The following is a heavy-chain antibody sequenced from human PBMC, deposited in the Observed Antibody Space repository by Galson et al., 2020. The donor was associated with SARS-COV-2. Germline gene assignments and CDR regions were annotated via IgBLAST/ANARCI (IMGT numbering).Heavy chain of an antibody. Sequence: ASETLSLTCTVSGGSVSSGSYYWSWIRQPPGKGLEWIGYIFYSGSTNYNPSLKSRVTISVDTSKNQFSLKLSSLTAADTAVYYCARVDIAATWFDLWDQGALVTVAS. V-gene: IGHV4-61*01. CDR1: GGSVSSGSYY. CDR2: IFYSGST. CDR3: ARVDIAATWFDL. J-gene: IGHJ5*02. D-gene: IGHD5-12*01.